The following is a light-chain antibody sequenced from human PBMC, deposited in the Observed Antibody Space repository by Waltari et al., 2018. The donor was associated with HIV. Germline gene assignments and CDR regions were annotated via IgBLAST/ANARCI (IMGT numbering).Light chain of an antibody. CDR1: SSAVGGYHS. J-gene: IGLJ2*01. V-gene: IGLV2-14*01. CDR2: EVT. Sequence: QSALTQPASVSGSPGQSIAISCPGTSSAVGGYHSVSWYQQHPGKAPHLIIYEVTKRPSGVSHRFSGSKSGNTASLTISGLQAEDETDYYCASYVTGGTVIFGGGTKLTVV. CDR3: ASYVTGGTVI.